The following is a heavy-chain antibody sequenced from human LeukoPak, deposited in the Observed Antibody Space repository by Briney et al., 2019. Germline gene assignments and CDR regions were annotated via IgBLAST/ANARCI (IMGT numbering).Heavy chain of an antibody. J-gene: IGHJ5*02. D-gene: IGHD3-3*01. CDR1: GGSFSGYY. Sequence: KPSETLSLTCAVYGGSFSGYYWSWIRQPPGKGLEWIGEINHSGSTNYNPSLKSRVTISLDTSKNQLSLKLSSVSAADTAVYYCARVEATIFGVVTDHWGQGTLVTVSS. CDR2: INHSGST. CDR3: ARVEATIFGVVTDH. V-gene: IGHV4-34*01.